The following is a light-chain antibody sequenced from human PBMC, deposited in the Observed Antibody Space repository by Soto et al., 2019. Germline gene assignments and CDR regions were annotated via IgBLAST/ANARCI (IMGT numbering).Light chain of an antibody. CDR2: AVS. CDR1: ESSSIW. J-gene: IGKJ5*01. Sequence: DIQITQSPSILSAPVGACVTLTGRDSESSSIWVAWYQQQRGKATNLLICAVSTLDSGVQSRFSGRRSATESTLTISILQPDDFATYYCLQHNSYPLTFGQGTRLEIK. CDR3: LQHNSYPLT. V-gene: IGKV1-5*01.